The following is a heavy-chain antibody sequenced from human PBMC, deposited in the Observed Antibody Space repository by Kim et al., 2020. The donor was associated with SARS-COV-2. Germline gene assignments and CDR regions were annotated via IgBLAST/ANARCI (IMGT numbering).Heavy chain of an antibody. V-gene: IGHV3-11*01. Sequence: GGSLRLSCAASEFTFSDYSMSWIRQAPGKGLEWIAYIGNSGSTIYYAHSVKGRFTISRDNAKNSLNLQMSSLRADDTAVYYCARSYRTTVGFCGQGPLVT. D-gene: IGHD4-17*01. J-gene: IGHJ4*02. CDR2: IGNSGSTI. CDR1: EFTFSDYS. CDR3: ARSYRTTVGF.